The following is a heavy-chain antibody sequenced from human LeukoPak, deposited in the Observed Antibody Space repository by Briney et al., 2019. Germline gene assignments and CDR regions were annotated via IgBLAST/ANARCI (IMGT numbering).Heavy chain of an antibody. D-gene: IGHD6-19*01. Sequence: TGGSMRLSCAASGFTVSSNYMSWVRQAPGKGLEWVSVIYSGGSTYYADSVKGRFTISRDNSKNTLYLQMNSLRAEDTAVYYCARARRAVAGTRWFDPWGQGTLVTVSS. J-gene: IGHJ5*02. V-gene: IGHV3-53*01. CDR2: IYSGGST. CDR1: GFTVSSNY. CDR3: ARARRAVAGTRWFDP.